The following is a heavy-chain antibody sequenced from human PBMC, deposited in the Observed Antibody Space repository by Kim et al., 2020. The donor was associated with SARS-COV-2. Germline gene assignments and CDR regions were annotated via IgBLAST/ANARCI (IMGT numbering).Heavy chain of an antibody. J-gene: IGHJ4*02. CDR3: VRAAVGGFDYFDF. D-gene: IGHD2-15*01. CDR2: INTNTGNP. CDR1: AYTFTNYA. Sequence: ASVKVSCKASAYTFTNYAINWVRQAPGQGLEWMGWINTNTGNPTYAQGFTGRFVFSLDTSVSTAYLQISSLKAEDTALYYCVRAAVGGFDYFDFWGQGTLVTVSS. V-gene: IGHV7-4-1*02.